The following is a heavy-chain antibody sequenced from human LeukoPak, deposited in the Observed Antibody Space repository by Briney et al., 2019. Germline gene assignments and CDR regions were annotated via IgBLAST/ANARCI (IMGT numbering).Heavy chain of an antibody. V-gene: IGHV3-9*01. CDR1: GFMFSGHG. CDR2: VTWSSRSK. Sequence: PGGSLRLSCAASGFMFSGHGMNWVRQAPGKGLEWVSGVTWSSRSKKYADSVRGRFSISRDDANNSLFLQMNNLRPEDTALYYCAKDSEARSISWYSHFDLWGRGTLVTVSS. J-gene: IGHJ2*01. D-gene: IGHD6-13*01. CDR3: AKDSEARSISWYSHFDL.